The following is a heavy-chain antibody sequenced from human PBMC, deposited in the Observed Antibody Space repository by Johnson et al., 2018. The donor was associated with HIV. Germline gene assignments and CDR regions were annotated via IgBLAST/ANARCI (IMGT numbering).Heavy chain of an antibody. J-gene: IGHJ3*02. V-gene: IGHV3-30*03. Sequence: QVQLVESGGGVVQPRRSLRLSCAASGFTFSSYGMHWVRQAPGKGLDWVAVISYYGSNKYSADSVKDQFTISRDNTKNTMYLKMNNLIAKDNAVYYCARDGSNVDALEIWGQGTMVTVSS. CDR3: ARDGSNVDALEI. D-gene: IGHD2-2*03. CDR2: ISYYGSNK. CDR1: GFTFSSYG.